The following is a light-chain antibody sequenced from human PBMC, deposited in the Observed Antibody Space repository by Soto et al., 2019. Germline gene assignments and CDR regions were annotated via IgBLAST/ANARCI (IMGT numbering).Light chain of an antibody. CDR2: AAS. Sequence: EIMMTQSPATLSVSPGDRAALSCRASQPIASNVAWYQQQPGQPPSLLIYAASTRPPDVPSGFSGSGSGTEFTLTTSSLHSEDFATSYRQQYNNGACTFGQGTKVDI. CDR3: QQYNNGACT. CDR1: QPIASN. J-gene: IGKJ2*02. V-gene: IGKV3D-15*01.